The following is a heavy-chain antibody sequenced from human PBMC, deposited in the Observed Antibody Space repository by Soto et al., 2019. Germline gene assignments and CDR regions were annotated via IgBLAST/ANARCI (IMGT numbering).Heavy chain of an antibody. Sequence: PSETLSLTCTVSGGSISSSSYYWGWIRQPPGKGLEWIGSIYYSGSTYYNPSLKSRVTISVDTSKNQFSLKLSSVTAADTAVYYCARPGLGGPQWASDIWGQGTMVTVSS. V-gene: IGHV4-39*01. CDR1: GGSISSSSYY. J-gene: IGHJ3*02. D-gene: IGHD2-8*01. CDR3: ARPGLGGPQWASDI. CDR2: IYYSGST.